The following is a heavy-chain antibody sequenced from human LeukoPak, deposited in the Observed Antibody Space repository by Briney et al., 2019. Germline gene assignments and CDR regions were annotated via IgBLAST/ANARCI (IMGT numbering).Heavy chain of an antibody. Sequence: GASVKVSCKASGGTFSSYAISWVRQAPGQGLEWMGGIIPIFGTANYAQKFQGRVTITADKSTSTAYMELSSLRSEDTAVYYCARVYGSGSYYNFPLGYWGQGTLVTVSS. J-gene: IGHJ4*02. D-gene: IGHD3-10*01. CDR3: ARVYGSGSYYNFPLGY. V-gene: IGHV1-69*06. CDR2: IIPIFGTA. CDR1: GGTFSSYA.